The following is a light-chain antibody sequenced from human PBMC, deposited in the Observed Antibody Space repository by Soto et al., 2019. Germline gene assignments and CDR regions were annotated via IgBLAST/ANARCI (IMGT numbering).Light chain of an antibody. J-gene: IGKJ4*01. CDR2: DAS. CDR1: QDISNY. V-gene: IGKV1-33*01. Sequence: DIPMTQSPSSLSASVGDRVTVSCQASQDISNYLNWYQQKPGKAPKLLIFDASNLETGVPSRFSGSGSGTDFSFTISSLQPEDIATYYCQQYENFPLTFGGGTKVDIK. CDR3: QQYENFPLT.